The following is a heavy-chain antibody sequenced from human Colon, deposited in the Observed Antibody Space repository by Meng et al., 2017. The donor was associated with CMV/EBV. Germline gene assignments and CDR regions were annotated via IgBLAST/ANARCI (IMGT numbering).Heavy chain of an antibody. CDR2: ISGSGGST. Sequence: GGSLRLSCAASGFTFSSYAMSWVRQAPGKGLEWVSAISGSGGSTYYADSVKGRFTISRDNSKNTLYLQINSLRAEDTAVYYCAKGVDIVGATPGFGDYWGQGTLVTVSS. CDR3: AKGVDIVGATPGFGDY. V-gene: IGHV3-23*01. CDR1: GFTFSSYA. D-gene: IGHD1-26*01. J-gene: IGHJ4*02.